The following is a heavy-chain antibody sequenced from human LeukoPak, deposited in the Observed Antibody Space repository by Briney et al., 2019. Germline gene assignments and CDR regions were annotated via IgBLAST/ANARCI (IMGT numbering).Heavy chain of an antibody. J-gene: IGHJ6*02. CDR2: IYPGDSDT. D-gene: IGHD3-22*01. CDR1: GYSFTRYW. CDR3: ARTHSSSGYTYYYYYGMDV. Sequence: GESLKISCKGSGYSFTRYWIGWVRQMPGKGLEWMGIIYPGDSDTRYSPSFQGQVTISADKSISTAYLQWSSLKASDTAMYYCARTHSSSGYTYYYYYGMDVWGQGTTVTVSS. V-gene: IGHV5-51*01.